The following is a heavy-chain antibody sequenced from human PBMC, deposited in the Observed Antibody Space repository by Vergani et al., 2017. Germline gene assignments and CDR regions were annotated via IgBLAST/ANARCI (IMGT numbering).Heavy chain of an antibody. D-gene: IGHD3-10*01. J-gene: IGHJ6*03. CDR3: AKAGSVTSGSLQYNFYMDV. Sequence: QVQLAESGGGRVQPGRSLRLSCAASGFSFSSHAIHWVRQAPGKGLEWVAVISKDGSKKYYADSVKGRFTISRDNSKNTLDLQMNSLSTQDTAVYYCAKAGSVTSGSLQYNFYMDVWGKGTTVTVS. CDR1: GFSFSSHA. V-gene: IGHV3-30*18. CDR2: ISKDGSKK.